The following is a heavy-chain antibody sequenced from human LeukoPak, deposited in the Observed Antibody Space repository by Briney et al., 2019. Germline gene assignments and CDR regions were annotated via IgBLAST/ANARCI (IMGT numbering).Heavy chain of an antibody. CDR1: GFIFSNYG. D-gene: IGHD3-22*01. Sequence: PGGSLRLSCAASGFIFSNYGMYWVRQAPGKGLEWVAVIWYDGSKKYYADSVRGRFTIPRDNSKNTLYLHMNSLRAEDTAVYYCAKDSSAYYLDYWGQGTLVTVSS. CDR3: AKDSSAYYLDY. CDR2: IWYDGSKK. V-gene: IGHV3-33*06. J-gene: IGHJ4*02.